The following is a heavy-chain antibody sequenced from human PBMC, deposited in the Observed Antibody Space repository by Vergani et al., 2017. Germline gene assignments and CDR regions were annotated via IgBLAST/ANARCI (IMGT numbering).Heavy chain of an antibody. J-gene: IGHJ4*02. CDR2: IKSKTDGGTT. D-gene: IGHD1-26*01. Sequence: EVQLLESGGGLVQPGRSLRLSCAASGFTFSNAWMSWVRQAPGKGLEWVGRIKSKTDGGTTDYAAPVKGRFTISRDNAKNSLYLQMNSLRAEDTAVYYCARERSGMVVGATTYFDYWGQGTLVTVSS. CDR1: GFTFSNAW. CDR3: ARERSGMVVGATTYFDY. V-gene: IGHV3-15*01.